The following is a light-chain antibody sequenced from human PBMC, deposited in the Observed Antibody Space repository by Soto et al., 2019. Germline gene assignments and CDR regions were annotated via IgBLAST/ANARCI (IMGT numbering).Light chain of an antibody. CDR1: QSVSSY. CDR3: QQRSNWPSIT. J-gene: IGKJ5*01. V-gene: IGKV3-11*01. Sequence: EVVMMHSPATLSVTPGGRAAISYSVSQSVSSYLAWYQQKPGQAPRLLISDASNRATGIPVRFSGSGFGTDFTLTISSLEAEDSAVYYCQQRSNWPSITFGQGTRLEI. CDR2: DAS.